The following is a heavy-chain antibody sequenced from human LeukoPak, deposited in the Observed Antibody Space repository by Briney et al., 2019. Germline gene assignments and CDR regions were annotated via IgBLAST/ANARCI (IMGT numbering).Heavy chain of an antibody. D-gene: IGHD1-26*01. CDR3: ARVVGSHYAFDY. Sequence: GGSLRLSCAASGFTVSSNSMSWVRAAPGKGLEWVSVTHSGGNTYYADSVKGRFTISRDYSKNTLYLQMNSLRAEDTAVYYCARVVGSHYAFDYWGQGTLVTVPS. CDR2: THSGGNT. V-gene: IGHV3-66*01. J-gene: IGHJ4*02. CDR1: GFTVSSNS.